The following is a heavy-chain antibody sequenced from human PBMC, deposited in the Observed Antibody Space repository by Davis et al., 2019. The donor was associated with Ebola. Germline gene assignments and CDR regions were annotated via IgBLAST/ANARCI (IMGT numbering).Heavy chain of an antibody. CDR2: IIPIFSTA. Sequence: SVNVSCMASGCTFSSYAISWVRQAPGQGLEWMGGIIPIFSTANYAQKFQGRVTITANESTSTAYMELSSLRSEDTAVYYCARGGVVGAIILLSWGQGTLVTVSS. D-gene: IGHD1-26*01. CDR3: ARGGVVGAIILLS. J-gene: IGHJ5*02. CDR1: GCTFSSYA. V-gene: IGHV1-69*13.